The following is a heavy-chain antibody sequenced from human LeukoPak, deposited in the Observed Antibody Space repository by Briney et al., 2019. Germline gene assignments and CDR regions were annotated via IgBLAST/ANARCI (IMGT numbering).Heavy chain of an antibody. D-gene: IGHD3-10*01. V-gene: IGHV3-64*01. Sequence: PGGSLRPSCAASGFTFSSYAMHWVRQAPGKGLEYVSAISSNGGSTYYANSVKGRFTTSRDNSKNTLYLQMGSLRAEDMAVYYCARRHGSGSYGDWGQGTLVTVSS. CDR3: ARRHGSGSYGD. CDR1: GFTFSSYA. CDR2: ISSNGGST. J-gene: IGHJ4*02.